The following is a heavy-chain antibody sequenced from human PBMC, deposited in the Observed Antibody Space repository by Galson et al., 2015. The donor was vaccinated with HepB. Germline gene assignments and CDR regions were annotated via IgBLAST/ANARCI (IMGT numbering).Heavy chain of an antibody. J-gene: IGHJ4*02. CDR1: GFSFSTYG. CDR2: IASDSGAI. Sequence: LRLSCAASGFSFSTYGMNWARQAPGKGPEWISYIASDSGAIIYADSVKGRFTVSRDNARNSLYLQMNSLRDDDTAVYYCGRGFSPTIAAPDYWGQGALITVSS. CDR3: GRGFSPTIAAPDY. D-gene: IGHD2-15*01. V-gene: IGHV3-48*02.